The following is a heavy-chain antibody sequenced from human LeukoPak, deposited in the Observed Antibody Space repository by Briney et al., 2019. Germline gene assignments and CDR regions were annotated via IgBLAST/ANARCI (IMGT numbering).Heavy chain of an antibody. CDR1: GFTLSSYL. Sequence: GGSLRLSCAVSGFTLSSYLMHWVRQTPGKGLVWISRIHSDGSRIYADSVKGRFTISRDDAKNTLYLQMNSLRVEDTAVYYCARGPRGWFASDYWGQGTVVIVSS. D-gene: IGHD6-19*01. J-gene: IGHJ4*02. CDR2: IHSDGSR. CDR3: ARGPRGWFASDY. V-gene: IGHV3-74*01.